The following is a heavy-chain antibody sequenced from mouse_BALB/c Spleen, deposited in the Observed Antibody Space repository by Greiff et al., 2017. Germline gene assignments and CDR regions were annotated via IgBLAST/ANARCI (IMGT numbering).Heavy chain of an antibody. CDR2: INPSTGYT. J-gene: IGHJ3*01. V-gene: IGHV1-7*01. Sequence: VQLQQSGAELAKPGASVKMSCKASGYTFTSYWMHWVKQRPGQGLEWIGYINPSTGYTEYNQKFKDKATLTADKSSSTAYMQLSSLTSEDSAVYYCARDGTGFAYWGQGTLVTVSA. CDR1: GYTFTSYW. D-gene: IGHD4-1*01. CDR3: ARDGTGFAY.